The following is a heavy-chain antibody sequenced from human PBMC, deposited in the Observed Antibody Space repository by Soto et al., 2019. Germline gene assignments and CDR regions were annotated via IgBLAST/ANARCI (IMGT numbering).Heavy chain of an antibody. Sequence: QVQLVESGGGVVQPGRSLRLSCAASGFTFSSYAMHWVRQAPGKGLEWVAVISYDGSNKYYADSVKGRFTISRDNSKNTLYLQMNSLRAEDTAVYYCATTGSMGRLHPPTFDYCGQGTLVTVSS. V-gene: IGHV3-30-3*01. CDR1: GFTFSSYA. J-gene: IGHJ4*02. CDR2: ISYDGSNK. D-gene: IGHD3-10*01. CDR3: ATTGSMGRLHPPTFDY.